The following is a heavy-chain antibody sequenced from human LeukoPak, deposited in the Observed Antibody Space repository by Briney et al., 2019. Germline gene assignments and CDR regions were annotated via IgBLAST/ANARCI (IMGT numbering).Heavy chain of an antibody. D-gene: IGHD2-8*01. V-gene: IGHV3-33*08. CDR1: GFTFGTYG. CDR2: IWYDGSNK. CDR3: ARDRRYCTNGVCSPYFDF. J-gene: IGHJ4*02. Sequence: PGGSLRLSCTVSGFTFGTYGMHWVRQAPGKGLEWVALIWYDGSNKYYADSVRGRFTISRDNSKNTLYLQMNGLRAEDTALYYCARDRRYCTNGVCSPYFDFWGQGALVTVSS.